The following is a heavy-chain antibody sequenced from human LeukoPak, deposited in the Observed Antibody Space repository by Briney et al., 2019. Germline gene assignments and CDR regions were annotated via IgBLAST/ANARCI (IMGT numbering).Heavy chain of an antibody. V-gene: IGHV4-34*01. CDR1: GGSFSGYY. CDR2: INHSGST. D-gene: IGHD6-6*01. J-gene: IGHJ4*02. Sequence: SETLSLTCAVYGGSFSGYYWIWIRQPPGKGLEWVGEINHSGSTNYNPSLKSRVTISVDTSKNQFSLKLSSVTAADTAVYYCARDSIAARAPFDYWGQGTLVTVSS. CDR3: ARDSIAARAPFDY.